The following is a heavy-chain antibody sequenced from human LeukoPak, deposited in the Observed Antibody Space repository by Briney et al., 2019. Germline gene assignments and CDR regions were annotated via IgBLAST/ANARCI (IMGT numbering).Heavy chain of an antibody. CDR2: IIPILGIA. J-gene: IGHJ4*02. Sequence: SVKVSYKASGGTFSSYAISWVRQAPGQGLEWMGRIIPILGIANYAQKFQGRVTITADKSTSTAYMELSSLRSEDTAVYYCARILNPYDSSGYPSWGQGTLVTVSS. D-gene: IGHD3-22*01. CDR1: GGTFSSYA. V-gene: IGHV1-69*04. CDR3: ARILNPYDSSGYPS.